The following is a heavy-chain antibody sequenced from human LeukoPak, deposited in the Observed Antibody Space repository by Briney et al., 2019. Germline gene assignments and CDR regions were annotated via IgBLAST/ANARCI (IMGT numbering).Heavy chain of an antibody. D-gene: IGHD3-10*01. V-gene: IGHV3-30*02. CDR2: IRYDGSNK. J-gene: IGHJ4*02. CDR3: AKLYGSGDSHGASLDY. Sequence: GGSLRLSCAASGFTFSSYGMHWVRQAPGKGLEWVAFIRYDGSNKYYADSVKGRFTISRDNSKNTLYLQMNSLRAEDTAVYYCAKLYGSGDSHGASLDYWGQGTLVTGSS. CDR1: GFTFSSYG.